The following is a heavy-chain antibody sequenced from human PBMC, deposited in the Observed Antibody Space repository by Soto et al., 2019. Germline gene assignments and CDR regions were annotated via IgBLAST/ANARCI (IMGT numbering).Heavy chain of an antibody. V-gene: IGHV1-8*01. D-gene: IGHD4-17*01. J-gene: IGHJ5*02. CDR2: MKPASDNR. CDR3: ARDYGGNSGWFDP. CDR1: GYTFTNYA. Sequence: QVQLVQSGAEVKEPGASVKVSCKASGYTFTNYAINWVRQAPGQGLEWMGWMKPASDNRDYAQKFQGRLTMTRSTSMSTAYMELSSLTSDDTAVYYCARDYGGNSGWFDPWGQGTLVTVSS.